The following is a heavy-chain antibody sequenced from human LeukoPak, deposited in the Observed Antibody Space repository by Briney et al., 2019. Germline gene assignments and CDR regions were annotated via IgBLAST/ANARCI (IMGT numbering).Heavy chain of an antibody. CDR1: GFTFDDYG. CDR2: INWNGGST. V-gene: IGHV3-20*01. J-gene: IGHJ6*02. Sequence: GGSLRLSCAASGFTFDDYGMSWVRQGPGKGLEWVSGINWNGGSTGYADSVKGRFTISRDNAKNSLYLQMNSLRAEDTALYHCARDPYSIITGTTHYYYGMDVWGQGTTVTVSS. D-gene: IGHD1-7*01. CDR3: ARDPYSIITGTTHYYYGMDV.